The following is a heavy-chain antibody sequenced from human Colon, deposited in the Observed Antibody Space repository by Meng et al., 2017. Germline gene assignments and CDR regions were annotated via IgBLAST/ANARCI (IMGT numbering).Heavy chain of an antibody. CDR2: INPSGGST. D-gene: IGHD4-23*01. J-gene: IGHJ4*02. V-gene: IGHV1-46*01. CDR1: GYTFTNYY. Sequence: ASVKVSCKASGYTFTNYYMHWVRQAPGQGLEWMGVINPSGGSTNYAQKFKGRLTMTRDTSTSTVYMELSSLRSEDTAVYYCARGDGGNGSDYWGQGTLVTVSS. CDR3: ARGDGGNGSDY.